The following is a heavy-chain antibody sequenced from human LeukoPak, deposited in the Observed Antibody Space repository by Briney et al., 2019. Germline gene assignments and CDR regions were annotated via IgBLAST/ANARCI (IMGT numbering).Heavy chain of an antibody. V-gene: IGHV3-23*01. CDR1: GFTFSSYA. D-gene: IGHD4-17*01. CDR3: AKGRGTTVTSAATY. Sequence: PGGSLRLSCAASGFTFSSYAMSWVRQAPGKGLEWVSSISGSNDNTYYADSVKDRFTISRDNSKNTLSLQVNSLRAEDTAVYYCAKGRGTTVTSAATYWGQGTLVTVSS. CDR2: ISGSNDNT. J-gene: IGHJ4*02.